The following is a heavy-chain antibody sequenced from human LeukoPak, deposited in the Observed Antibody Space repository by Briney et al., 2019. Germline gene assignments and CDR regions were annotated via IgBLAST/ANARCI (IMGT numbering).Heavy chain of an antibody. Sequence: GGSLRLSCAASGFTFRSYAMSWVRQAPGKGLEWVSMVSGSGGDTFYADSVKGRFTISRDISKNTLYLQMNSLGVEDTAVYYCAKNKWERSGAVDIWSQGTMVTVSS. CDR3: AKNKWERSGAVDI. D-gene: IGHD1-26*01. CDR1: GFTFRSYA. J-gene: IGHJ3*02. V-gene: IGHV3-23*01. CDR2: VSGSGGDT.